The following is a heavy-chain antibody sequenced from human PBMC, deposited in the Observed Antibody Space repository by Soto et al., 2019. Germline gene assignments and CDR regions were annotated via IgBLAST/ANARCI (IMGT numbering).Heavy chain of an antibody. CDR3: ARGTGSSWFDL. J-gene: IGHJ5*02. Sequence: ASVKVSCKASGYTFTGYYIHWVRQAPGQGLDWMGWINPNSAGTKYAQNFQGRVTLTRDTSISTVYMDLNRLRSDDTAVYYCARGTGSSWFDLWGPGTLVTAPQ. CDR2: INPNSAGT. D-gene: IGHD1-1*01. CDR1: GYTFTGYY. V-gene: IGHV1-2*02.